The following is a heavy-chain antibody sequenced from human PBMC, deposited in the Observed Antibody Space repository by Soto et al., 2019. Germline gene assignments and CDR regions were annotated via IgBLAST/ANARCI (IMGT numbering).Heavy chain of an antibody. Sequence: GGSLRLSCAASGFTFSSYSMNWVRQAPGKGLEWVSSISSSSSYIYYADSVKGRFTISRDNAKNSLYLQMNSLRAEDTAVYYCARDYYDSSGYEAFFEYWGQGTLVTVSS. CDR3: ARDYYDSSGYEAFFEY. CDR2: ISSSSSYI. D-gene: IGHD3-22*01. CDR1: GFTFSSYS. J-gene: IGHJ4*02. V-gene: IGHV3-21*01.